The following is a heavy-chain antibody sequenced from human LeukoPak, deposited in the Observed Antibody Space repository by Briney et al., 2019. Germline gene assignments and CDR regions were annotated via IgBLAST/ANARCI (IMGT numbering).Heavy chain of an antibody. CDR3: ARANYHDSSGYWID. J-gene: IGHJ4*02. CDR1: GYTFTSYG. D-gene: IGHD3-22*01. V-gene: IGHV1-18*01. Sequence: ASVKVSCKASGYTFTSYGISWVRQAPGQGLEWMGWISAYNGNTNYAQKLQGRVTMTTDTSTSAAYMELRSLRSDDTAVYYCARANYHDSSGYWIDWGQGTLVTVSS. CDR2: ISAYNGNT.